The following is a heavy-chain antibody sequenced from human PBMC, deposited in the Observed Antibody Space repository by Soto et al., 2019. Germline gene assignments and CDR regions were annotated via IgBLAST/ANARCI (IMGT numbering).Heavy chain of an antibody. D-gene: IGHD3-22*01. CDR1: GFTFCRYA. J-gene: IGHJ5*02. Sequence: GGSLRLSCAASGFTFCRYAMHWVRQAPGKGLEWVAVISYDGSNKYYADSVKGRFTISRDNSKNTLYLQMNSLRAEDTAVYYCARESYYYDSSGYYCLDPWGQGTLVTVSS. CDR2: ISYDGSNK. V-gene: IGHV3-30-3*01. CDR3: ARESYYYDSSGYYCLDP.